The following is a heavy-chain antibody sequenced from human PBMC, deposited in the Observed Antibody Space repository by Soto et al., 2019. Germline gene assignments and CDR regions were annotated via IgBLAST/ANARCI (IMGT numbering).Heavy chain of an antibody. D-gene: IGHD6-19*01. Sequence: LRLSCAASGFTFSSYAMSWVRQAPGKGLEWVSAISGSGGSTYYADSVKGRFTISRDNSKNTLYLQMNSLRAEDTAVYYCAKDLSIAVAGTGYFQHWGQGTLVTVSS. CDR3: AKDLSIAVAGTGYFQH. CDR2: ISGSGGST. V-gene: IGHV3-23*01. CDR1: GFTFSSYA. J-gene: IGHJ1*01.